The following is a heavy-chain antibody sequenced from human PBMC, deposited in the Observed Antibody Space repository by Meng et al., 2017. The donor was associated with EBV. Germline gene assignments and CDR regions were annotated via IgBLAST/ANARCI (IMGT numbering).Heavy chain of an antibody. CDR2: IYWDDDK. J-gene: IGHJ4*02. Sequence: ITLKESGPTLVKPNQTLPLTCSFPGFSLSTRGVGVGWIRQPPGKALEWLALIYWDDDKRYSPSLKSRLTITKDTSKNQVVLTMTNMDPVDAATYYCAHIIAARPFDYWGQGTLVTVSS. V-gene: IGHV2-5*02. D-gene: IGHD6-6*01. CDR3: AHIIAARPFDY. CDR1: GFSLSTRGVG.